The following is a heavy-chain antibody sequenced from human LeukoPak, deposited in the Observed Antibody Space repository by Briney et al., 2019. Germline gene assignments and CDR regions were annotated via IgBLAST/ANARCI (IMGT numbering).Heavy chain of an antibody. V-gene: IGHV3-7*04. D-gene: IGHD2-15*01. J-gene: IGHJ4*02. CDR1: GFTFSMYA. CDR3: ARPSGYCSGGSYFPFDC. CDR2: IKQDESQK. Sequence: GGSLRLSCAASGFTFSMYAMTWVREAPGKGLEWVANIKQDESQKYDVDSVKGRFTISRDNAKNSLSLQMNSLRAEDTAVYYCARPSGYCSGGSYFPFDCWGQGTLVTVSS.